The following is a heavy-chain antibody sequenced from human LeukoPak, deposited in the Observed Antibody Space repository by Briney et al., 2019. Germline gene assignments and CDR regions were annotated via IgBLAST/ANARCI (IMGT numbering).Heavy chain of an antibody. CDR2: IYNSGST. CDR3: ARELIAVAGTVYFDY. V-gene: IGHV4-38-2*02. D-gene: IGHD6-19*01. Sequence: TSETLSLTCAVSGYSISSGYYWGWIRQPPGKGLGWIGSIYNSGSTYYNPSLKSRVTISVDTSKNQFSLKLSSVTAADTAVYYCARELIAVAGTVYFDYWGQGTLVTVPT. CDR1: GYSISSGYY. J-gene: IGHJ4*02.